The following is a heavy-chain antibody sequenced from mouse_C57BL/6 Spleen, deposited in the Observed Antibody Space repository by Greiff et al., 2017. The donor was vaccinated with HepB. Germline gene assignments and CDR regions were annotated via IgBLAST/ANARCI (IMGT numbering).Heavy chain of an antibody. CDR3: ARGGTTVSPFAY. V-gene: IGHV1-76*01. CDR2: IYPGSGNT. D-gene: IGHD1-1*01. CDR1: GYTFTDYY. J-gene: IGHJ3*01. Sequence: QVQLKQSGAELVRPGASVKLSCKASGYTFTDYYINWVKQRPGQGLEWIARIYPGSGNTYYNEKFKGKATLTAEKSSSTAYMQLSSLTSEDSAVYFCARGGTTVSPFAYWGQGTLVTVSA.